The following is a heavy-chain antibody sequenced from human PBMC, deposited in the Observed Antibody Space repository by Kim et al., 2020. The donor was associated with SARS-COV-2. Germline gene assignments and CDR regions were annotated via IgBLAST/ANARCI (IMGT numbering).Heavy chain of an antibody. V-gene: IGHV4-39*01. CDR1: GGSISSSSYY. CDR2: IYYSGST. J-gene: IGHJ4*02. Sequence: SETLSLTCTVSGGSISSSSYYWGWIRQPPGKGLEWIGSIYYSGSTYYNPSLKSRVTISVDTSKNQFSLKLSSVTAADTAVYYCARHGSYGSGAYLPKDWGQGTLVTVSS. CDR3: ARHGSYGSGAYLPKD. D-gene: IGHD3-10*01.